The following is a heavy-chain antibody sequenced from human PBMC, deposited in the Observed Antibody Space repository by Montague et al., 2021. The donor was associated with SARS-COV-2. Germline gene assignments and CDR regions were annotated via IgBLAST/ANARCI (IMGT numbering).Heavy chain of an antibody. J-gene: IGHJ2*01. CDR1: GGSISTYY. Sequence: SETLSLTCTVSGGSISTYYWSWIRQPPGKGLEWIGYIYYSGSTNYSLSLKGRVTISVDTSKNQLSLELSSVTAADTAVYYCARDGYNAHQNYWYFDLWGRGTLVTVSS. D-gene: IGHD5-24*01. CDR2: IYYSGST. CDR3: ARDGYNAHQNYWYFDL. V-gene: IGHV4-59*12.